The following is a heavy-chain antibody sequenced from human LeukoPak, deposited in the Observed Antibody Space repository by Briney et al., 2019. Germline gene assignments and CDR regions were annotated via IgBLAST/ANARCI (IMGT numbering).Heavy chain of an antibody. J-gene: IGHJ3*02. CDR3: ARVYWYYAFDI. V-gene: IGHV4-30-4*08. Sequence: SETLSLTCTVSGGSISSGDYYWSWIRQPPGKGLEWIGYIYYSGSTCYNPSLKSRVTISVDTSKNQFSLKLSSVTAADTAVYYCARVYWYYAFDIWGQGTMVTVSS. CDR1: GGSISSGDYY. CDR2: IYYSGST. D-gene: IGHD2-8*02.